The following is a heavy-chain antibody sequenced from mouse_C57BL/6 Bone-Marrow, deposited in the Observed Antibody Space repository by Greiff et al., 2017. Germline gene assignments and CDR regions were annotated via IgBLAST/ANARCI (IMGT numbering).Heavy chain of an antibody. CDR2: ISSGSSTI. D-gene: IGHD1-1*01. Sequence: DVQLVESGGGLVKPGGSLKLSCAASGFTFSDYGMHWVRQAPEKGLEWVAYISSGSSTIYYADTVKGRFTISRDNAKNTLFLQMTSLRSEDTAMYYCARRIYGSSYDAMDYWGQGTSVTVSS. CDR1: GFTFSDYG. CDR3: ARRIYGSSYDAMDY. J-gene: IGHJ4*01. V-gene: IGHV5-17*01.